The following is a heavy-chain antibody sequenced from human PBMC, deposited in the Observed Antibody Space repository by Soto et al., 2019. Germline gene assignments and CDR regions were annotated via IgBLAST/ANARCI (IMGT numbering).Heavy chain of an antibody. CDR2: ISWDGGST. CDR1: GLTFDDYT. V-gene: IGHV3-43*01. CDR3: AKDSLTGTTYPTYYYYGMDV. D-gene: IGHD1-20*01. Sequence: LRLSCAASGLTFDDYTMHWVRQAPGKGLEWVSLISWDGGSTYYADSVKGRFTISRDNSKNSLYLQMNSLRTEDTALYYCAKDSLTGTTYPTYYYYGMDVWGQGTTVTVSS. J-gene: IGHJ6*02.